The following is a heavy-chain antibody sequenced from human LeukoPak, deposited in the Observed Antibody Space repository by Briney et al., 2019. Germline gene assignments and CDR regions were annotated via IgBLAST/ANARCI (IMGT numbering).Heavy chain of an antibody. CDR2: IFGSGGSP. CDR1: GFTFGSHA. D-gene: IGHD3-22*01. V-gene: IGHV3-23*01. Sequence: PGGSLRLSCEASGFTFGSHAMYWVRQAPGKGLEWVAGIFGSGGSPHYADPVKGRFTISRDNSRNTVYLQINSLRAEDTAVYYCAKDEGYDPSGNFLFHFNYWGQGTLVTVSS. CDR3: AKDEGYDPSGNFLFHFNY. J-gene: IGHJ4*02.